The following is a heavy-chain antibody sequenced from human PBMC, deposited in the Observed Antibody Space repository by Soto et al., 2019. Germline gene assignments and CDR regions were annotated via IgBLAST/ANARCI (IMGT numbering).Heavy chain of an antibody. CDR2: IIPIFGTS. J-gene: IGHJ6*04. CDR3: AKDEIAVAGPIIYYDSGMDG. CDR1: GCRFRRYA. V-gene: IGHV1-69*13. Sequence: SSGKVSRKPSGCRFRRYAISWGRQAPGQGLEWMGGIIPIFGTSNYAQKFQGRVAITADESTSTGYMELSSLRSEDTAVYYCAKDEIAVAGPIIYYDSGMDGWGKGTMVTVFS. D-gene: IGHD6-19*01.